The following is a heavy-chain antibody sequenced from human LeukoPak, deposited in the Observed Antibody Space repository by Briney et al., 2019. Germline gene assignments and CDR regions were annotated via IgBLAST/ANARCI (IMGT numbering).Heavy chain of an antibody. Sequence: PGESLRLSCAASGFTFSSYSMNWVRPAPGKGLEWVSSISGSSSYINYADSVKGRFTIPRDNAQNSLFLQLNNLRAENTAVYYCARDPYSSGWYKDAFDIWGQGTMVTVSS. CDR2: ISGSSSYI. V-gene: IGHV3-21*01. CDR1: GFTFSSYS. J-gene: IGHJ3*02. D-gene: IGHD6-19*01. CDR3: ARDPYSSGWYKDAFDI.